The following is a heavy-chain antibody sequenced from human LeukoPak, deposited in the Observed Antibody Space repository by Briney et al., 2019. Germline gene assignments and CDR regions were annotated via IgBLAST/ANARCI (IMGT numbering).Heavy chain of an antibody. Sequence: TLSLTCAVSGGSISSGDYSWSWIRQPPGEGLEWIGFIYNSGNTYYNPSLKSRVTLSVDTSKNQFSLNLSSVTAADTAVYYCARTAYDSSDFYRFDYWGQGTLVTVSS. CDR1: GGSISSGDYS. V-gene: IGHV4-30-4*07. CDR3: ARTAYDSSDFYRFDY. CDR2: IYNSGNT. D-gene: IGHD3-22*01. J-gene: IGHJ4*02.